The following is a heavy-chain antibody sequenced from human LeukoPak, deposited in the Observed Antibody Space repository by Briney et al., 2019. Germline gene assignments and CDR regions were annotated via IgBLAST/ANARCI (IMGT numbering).Heavy chain of an antibody. Sequence: SETLSLTCTVSGYSISSGYYWGWIRQPPGKGLEWIGSIYYSGSTYYNPSLKSRVTISVDTSKNQFSLKLSSVTAADTAVYYCARASGSYLEVGYYFDYWGQGTLVTVSS. CDR2: IYYSGST. V-gene: IGHV4-38-2*02. J-gene: IGHJ4*02. D-gene: IGHD1-26*01. CDR3: ARASGSYLEVGYYFDY. CDR1: GYSISSGYY.